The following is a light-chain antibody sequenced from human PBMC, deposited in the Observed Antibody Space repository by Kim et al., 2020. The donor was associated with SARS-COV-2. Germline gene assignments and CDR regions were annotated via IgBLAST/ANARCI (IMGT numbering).Light chain of an antibody. CDR3: ATWGASQRGWV. Sequence: QSVLTQPPSASGTPGQRVTISCSGSSSNIGSNPVHWYQQVPGTAPKLLIHSTNQRPSGVPDRFSGSKSGTSASLAISGLQSADEADYYCATWGASQRGWVLGGGTQLTGL. J-gene: IGLJ3*02. CDR1: SSNIGSNP. V-gene: IGLV1-44*01. CDR2: STN.